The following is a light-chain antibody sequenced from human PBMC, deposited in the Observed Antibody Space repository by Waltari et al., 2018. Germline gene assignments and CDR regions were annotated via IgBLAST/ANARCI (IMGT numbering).Light chain of an antibody. Sequence: QTVVTQEPSVTVSPGETVTPTCTSSTGAVTSGNFPNWFQQKAGQPPKTLIYSTNNRVSCTPARFSGSLRGAKAALTLSGVEPEDEADYFCLLFYGGIWVFGGGTKLTVL. CDR2: STN. CDR3: LLFYGGIWV. V-gene: IGLV7-43*01. CDR1: TGAVTSGNF. J-gene: IGLJ3*02.